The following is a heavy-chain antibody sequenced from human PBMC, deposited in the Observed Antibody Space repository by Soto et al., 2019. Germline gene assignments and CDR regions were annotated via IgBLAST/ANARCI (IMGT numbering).Heavy chain of an antibody. CDR2: IYYSGST. Sequence: SETLSLTCTVSGGSIGSCGYYWSWIRHHPGKGLEWIGYIYYSGSTYYNPSLKSRVTISVDTSKNQFSLRLSSVTAADTAVYYCARVRSGSYSWDYYFDSWGQGTRVTVSS. J-gene: IGHJ4*02. D-gene: IGHD1-26*01. CDR3: ARVRSGSYSWDYYFDS. CDR1: GGSIGSCGYY. V-gene: IGHV4-31*03.